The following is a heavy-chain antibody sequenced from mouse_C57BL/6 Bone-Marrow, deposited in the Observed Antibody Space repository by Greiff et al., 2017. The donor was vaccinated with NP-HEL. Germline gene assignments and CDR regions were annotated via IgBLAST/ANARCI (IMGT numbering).Heavy chain of an antibody. CDR3: AREGITTGNFDY. V-gene: IGHV1-80*01. D-gene: IGHD1-1*01. CDR2: IYPGDGDT. J-gene: IGHJ2*01. CDR1: GYAFSSYW. Sequence: VQLQQSGAELVKPGASVKISCKASGYAFSSYWMNWVKQRPGKGLEWIGQIYPGDGDTNYNGKFKGKATLTADKSSSTAYMQLSSLTSEDSAVYFCAREGITTGNFDYWGQGTTLTVSS.